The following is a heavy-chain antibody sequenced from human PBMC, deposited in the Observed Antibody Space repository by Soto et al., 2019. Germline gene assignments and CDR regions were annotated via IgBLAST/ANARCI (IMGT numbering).Heavy chain of an antibody. J-gene: IGHJ6*03. CDR2: INWNGGST. D-gene: IGHD6-13*01. Sequence: SLRLSCAASGFTFDDYGMSWVRQAPGKGLEWVSGINWNGGSTGYADSVKGRFTISRDNAKNSLYLQMNSLRAEDTALYHCARVSSSWNEYYYYMDVWGKGTTVTVSS. CDR1: GFTFDDYG. V-gene: IGHV3-20*01. CDR3: ARVSSSWNEYYYYMDV.